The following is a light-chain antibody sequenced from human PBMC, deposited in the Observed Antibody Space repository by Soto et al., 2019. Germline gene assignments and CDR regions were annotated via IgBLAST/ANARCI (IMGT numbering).Light chain of an antibody. CDR1: QSVSSTY. CDR3: QHYGSLVLT. V-gene: IGKV3-20*01. J-gene: IGKJ4*01. CDR2: GAS. Sequence: EIVLTQSPGTLSLSPGERATLSCRASQSVSSTYVACYHQKPGQAPRLLIYGASSRATGIPDRFSGSGSGTDFTLTISRLEPEDFAVYYCQHYGSLVLTFGGGTKVEIK.